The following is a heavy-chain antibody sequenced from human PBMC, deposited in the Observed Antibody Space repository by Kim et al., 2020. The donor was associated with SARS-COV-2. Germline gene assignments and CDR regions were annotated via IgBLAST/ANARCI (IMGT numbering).Heavy chain of an antibody. J-gene: IGHJ5*02. V-gene: IGHV1-46*01. Sequence: SINYATKFQGRLTMTMDPSTTTVYMELSGLRSEDTAIYYCARDRPHNWFDPWGQGTLVTVSS. CDR3: ARDRPHNWFDP. CDR2: SI.